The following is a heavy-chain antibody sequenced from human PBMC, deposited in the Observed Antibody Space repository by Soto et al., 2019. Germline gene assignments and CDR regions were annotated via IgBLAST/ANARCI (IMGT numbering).Heavy chain of an antibody. D-gene: IGHD3-3*01. CDR2: IYYSGST. CDR3: ARQSITIFGVVSFNWFDP. Sequence: PSETLSLTCTASGGSISSSSYYWGWIRQPPGKGLEWIGSIYYSGSTYYNPSLKSRVTISVDTSKNHFSLKLSSVAAADTAVYYCARQSITIFGVVSFNWFDPWGQGTLVTVSS. CDR1: GGSISSSSYY. J-gene: IGHJ5*02. V-gene: IGHV4-39*01.